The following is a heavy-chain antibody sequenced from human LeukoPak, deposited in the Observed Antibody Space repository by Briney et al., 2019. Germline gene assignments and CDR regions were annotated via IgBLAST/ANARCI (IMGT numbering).Heavy chain of an antibody. CDR3: ASQGVDSSGYYRSPSWFDP. D-gene: IGHD3-22*01. CDR1: GGSISSYY. V-gene: IGHV4-59*08. J-gene: IGHJ5*02. CDR2: IYYSGST. Sequence: SETLSLTCTVSGGSISSYYWSWIRQPPGKGLEWIGYIYYSGSTNYNPSLKSRVTISVDTSKNQFSLKLSSVTAADTAVYYCASQGVDSSGYYRSPSWFDPWGQGTLVTVSS.